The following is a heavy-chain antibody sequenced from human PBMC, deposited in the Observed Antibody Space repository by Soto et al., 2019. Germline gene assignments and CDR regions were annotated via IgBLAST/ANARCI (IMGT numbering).Heavy chain of an antibody. Sequence: QITLKECGPTLVKPTQTLTLTCTLSGFTVTTTGVGVGWIRQPPGKALEWLALVSWDDDKRYRPSLKSRLTITKDTSKNQVVLTMTNVDPVDTATYYCAHCNVAGSYQYYFQFWGQGALVTVSS. J-gene: IGHJ4*02. CDR2: VSWDDDK. D-gene: IGHD1-26*01. CDR3: AHCNVAGSYQYYFQF. CDR1: GFTVTTTGVG. V-gene: IGHV2-5*02.